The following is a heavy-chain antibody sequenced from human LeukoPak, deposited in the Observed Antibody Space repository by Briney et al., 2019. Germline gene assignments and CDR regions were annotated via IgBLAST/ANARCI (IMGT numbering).Heavy chain of an antibody. CDR3: ARDGTATGLYFDL. CDR2: IRQGGGEK. J-gene: IGHJ4*01. D-gene: IGHD6-13*01. V-gene: IGHV3-7*01. CDR1: GFTFTDYW. Sequence: GGSLRLSCSVSGFTFTDYWMNWVRQAPGKGLEWVASIRQGGGEKSYMDSVRGRFSISRDNTKNSLFLQMSSLRAEDTAVYYCARDGTATGLYFDLWGQGTLVTVSS.